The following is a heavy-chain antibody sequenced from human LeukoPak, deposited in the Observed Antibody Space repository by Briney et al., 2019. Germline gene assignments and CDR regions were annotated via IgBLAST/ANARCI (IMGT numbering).Heavy chain of an antibody. J-gene: IGHJ4*02. CDR3: ARTLSGGSSATDY. CDR1: GFTFSSYS. CDR2: ISSSSSYI. D-gene: IGHD1-26*01. V-gene: IGHV3-21*01. Sequence: GGSLRLSCAASGFTFSSYSMNWVRQAPGKGLEWVSSISSSSSYIYYADSVKGRFTISRDNAKNSLYLQMNSLRAEDTAVYYCARTLSGGSSATDYWGQGTLDTVSS.